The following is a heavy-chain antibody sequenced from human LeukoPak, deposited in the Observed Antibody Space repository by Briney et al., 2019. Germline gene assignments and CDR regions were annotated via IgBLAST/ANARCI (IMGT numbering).Heavy chain of an antibody. CDR1: GYTFTNYY. CDR2: INPSGGST. CDR3: ARGRNYDFWSGYYGLDY. V-gene: IGHV1-46*01. D-gene: IGHD3-3*01. J-gene: IGHJ4*02. Sequence: GVSVKVSCKASGYTFTNYYMHWVRQAPGQGLEWMGMINPSGGSTTYAQKFQGRVTMTRDTSTSTVYMELSSVTAADTAVYYCARGRNYDFWSGYYGLDYWGQGTLVTVSS.